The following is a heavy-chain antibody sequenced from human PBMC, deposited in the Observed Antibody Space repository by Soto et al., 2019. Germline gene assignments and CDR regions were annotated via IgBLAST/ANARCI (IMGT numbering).Heavy chain of an antibody. CDR3: PLVAKYSGYDSSMDV. J-gene: IGHJ6*03. D-gene: IGHD5-12*01. CDR1: GFSLSTSGVG. CDR2: IYWDDDK. V-gene: IGHV2-5*02. Sequence: QITLKESGPTLVKPTQTLTLTCTFSGFSLSTSGVGVGWIRQPPGKALEWLALIYWDDDKRYSPSLKSRLTTPKNPSKNQGSLTMTNMDPVNTPTYYCPLVAKYSGYDSSMDVWGDHGHRL.